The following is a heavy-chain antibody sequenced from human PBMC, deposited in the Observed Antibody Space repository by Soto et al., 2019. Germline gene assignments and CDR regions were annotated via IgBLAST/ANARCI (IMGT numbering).Heavy chain of an antibody. D-gene: IGHD6-13*01. CDR3: ASSSTHLYGMDV. V-gene: IGHV4-30-4*01. CDR1: GGSISSGDYY. CDR2: IYYSGST. Sequence: SETLSLTCTVSGGSISSGDYYWSWIRQPPGKGLEWIGYIYYSGSTYYNPSLKSRVTISVDTSKNQCSLKMSSVTAADTAVYYCASSSTHLYGMDVWGQGTTVTVSS. J-gene: IGHJ6*02.